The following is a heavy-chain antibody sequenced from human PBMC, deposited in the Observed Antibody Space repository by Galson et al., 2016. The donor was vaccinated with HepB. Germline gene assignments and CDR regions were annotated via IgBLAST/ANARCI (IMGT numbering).Heavy chain of an antibody. Sequence: SETLSLTCTVSGDSVNSGSDYWSWFRQPPGKGLEWIGYIFHSGSTKYNPSLKSRVTLSLDLSKSQFSLKLTSVTAADTAAYFCARVGAVADDAFDVWGRGTVVTVSS. CDR3: ARVGAVADDAFDV. V-gene: IGHV4-61*01. CDR1: GDSVNSGSDY. D-gene: IGHD6-19*01. J-gene: IGHJ3*01. CDR2: IFHSGST.